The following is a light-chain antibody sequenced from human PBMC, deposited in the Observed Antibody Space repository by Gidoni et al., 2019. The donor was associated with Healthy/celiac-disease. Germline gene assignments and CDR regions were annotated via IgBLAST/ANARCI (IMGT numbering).Light chain of an antibody. Sequence: EIVMTQSPATLSVSPGERATLSCRASQSVSSNLAWYQQKPGQAPRLLIYGASTRATGIPARFSGSGSGTEFTLTISSLQSEDFAVYYCQQYNNWXSYTFGQXTKLEXK. J-gene: IGKJ2*01. CDR2: GAS. CDR3: QQYNNWXSYT. V-gene: IGKV3-15*01. CDR1: QSVSSN.